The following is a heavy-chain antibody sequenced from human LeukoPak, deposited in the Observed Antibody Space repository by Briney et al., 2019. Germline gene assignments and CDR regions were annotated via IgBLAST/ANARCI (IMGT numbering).Heavy chain of an antibody. CDR3: AGYDFWSGYFNY. V-gene: IGHV4-61*02. CDR1: GGSISSGSYY. Sequence: PSQTLPLTCTVSGGSISSGSYYWSWIRQPAGKGLEWIGRIYTSGSTNYNPSLKSRVTISVDTSKNQFSLKLSSVTAAGTAVYYCAGYDFWSGYFNYWGQGTLVTVSS. J-gene: IGHJ4*02. CDR2: IYTSGST. D-gene: IGHD3-3*01.